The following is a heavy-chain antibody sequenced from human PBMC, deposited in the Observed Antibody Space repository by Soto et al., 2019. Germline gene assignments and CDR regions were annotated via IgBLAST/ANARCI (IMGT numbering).Heavy chain of an antibody. V-gene: IGHV3-15*01. CDR3: TTDLWRVAVVVGSTGYFNP. CDR2: IKSKSDGGTT. J-gene: IGHJ5*02. D-gene: IGHD2-15*01. Sequence: GGSLRLSCAASGFTFIDAWIIFFGQAPFKGWDWVVRIKSKSDGGTTEYAAPVRGRFTISRDDSKNTLYLQMNSLKTEDTAVYYCTTDLWRVAVVVGSTGYFNPWGQGTPVTVSS. CDR1: GFTFIDAW.